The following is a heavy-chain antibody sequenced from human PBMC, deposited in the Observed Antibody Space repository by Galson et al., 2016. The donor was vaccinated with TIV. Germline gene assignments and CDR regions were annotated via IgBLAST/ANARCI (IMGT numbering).Heavy chain of an antibody. V-gene: IGHV3-66*03. J-gene: IGHJ6*02. CDR3: ARDRQLDAYYYYYYYGMDV. D-gene: IGHD1-1*01. CDR2: ISDKGTT. Sequence: SLRLSCASSGLAVTKNYMTWVRQAPGKGLEWVSLISDKGTTFYSDAVRGRFTTSRDNSKNVLYLQMNSLGPEDTAVYYCARDRQLDAYYYYYYYGMDVWGQGTTVTVSS. CDR1: GLAVTKNY.